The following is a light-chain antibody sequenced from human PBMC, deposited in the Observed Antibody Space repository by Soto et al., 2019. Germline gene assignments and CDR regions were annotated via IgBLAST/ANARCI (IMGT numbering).Light chain of an antibody. CDR2: GAY. CDR1: QSVSSSY. CDR3: QQYGSSPT. Sequence: EIVLTQSPGTLSLSPGERATLSCRASQSVSSSYLAWYQQKPGQAPRLLIYGAYIRATAIPDRFSGSGSGTDFSLPISRLEPEDFAVYYCQQYGSSPTFGGGTKVEIK. J-gene: IGKJ4*01. V-gene: IGKV3-20*01.